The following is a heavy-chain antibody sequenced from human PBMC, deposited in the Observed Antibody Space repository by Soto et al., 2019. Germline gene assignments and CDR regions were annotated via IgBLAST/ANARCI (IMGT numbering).Heavy chain of an antibody. D-gene: IGHD6-13*01. CDR2: ISAYNGNT. CDR3: AAYFFTGYSSSWPRENWFDP. J-gene: IGHJ5*02. CDR1: GYTFTSYG. V-gene: IGHV1-18*04. Sequence: ASVKVSCKASGYTFTSYGISWVRQAPGQGLEWMGWISAYNGNTNYAQKLQGRVTMTTDTSTSTAYMELRSLRSDDTAVYYCAAYFFTGYSSSWPRENWFDPWGQGTLVTVSS.